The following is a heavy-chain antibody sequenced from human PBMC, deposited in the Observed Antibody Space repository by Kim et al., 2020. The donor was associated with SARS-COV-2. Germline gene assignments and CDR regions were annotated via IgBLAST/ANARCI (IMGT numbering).Heavy chain of an antibody. Sequence: SETLSLTCTVSGGSISSYYWSWIRQPPGKGLEWIGYIYYSGSTNYNPSLKSRVTISVDTSKNQFSLKLSSVTAADTAVYYCARAFEEQLWFRAIDYYYGMDVWGQGTTVTVSS. CDR1: GGSISSYY. J-gene: IGHJ6*02. CDR2: IYYSGST. D-gene: IGHD5-18*01. V-gene: IGHV4-59*01. CDR3: ARAFEEQLWFRAIDYYYGMDV.